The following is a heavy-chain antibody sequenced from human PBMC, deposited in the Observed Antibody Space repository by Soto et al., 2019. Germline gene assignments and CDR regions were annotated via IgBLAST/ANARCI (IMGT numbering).Heavy chain of an antibody. CDR1: GGSISSGDYY. J-gene: IGHJ5*02. CDR2: IYYSGST. CDR3: VREGGDNLLKP. Sequence: TSETLSLTCTVSGGSISSGDYYWSWIRQPPGKGLEWIGYIYYSGSTFYNPSLKNRVTISLDTSKIQFSLKLSSVTAADTAVYYCVREGGDNLLKPCGQGILVTVS. V-gene: IGHV4-30-4*01. D-gene: IGHD3-16*01.